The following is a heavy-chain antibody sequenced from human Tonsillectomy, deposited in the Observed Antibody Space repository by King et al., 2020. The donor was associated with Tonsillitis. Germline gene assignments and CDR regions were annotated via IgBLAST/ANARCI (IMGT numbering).Heavy chain of an antibody. Sequence: QVQLVESGGGVVQPGRSLRLSCAASGFTFGNFGMHWVRQAPGKGLEWVAVIAYDGSNKYYAESVKGRFTISRDNSKNTLYLQMNSLRAEDTAVYYCAKEVGSGSYLFIKNYYYYGMDVWGQGTTVTVSS. CDR2: IAYDGSNK. CDR1: GFTFGNFG. V-gene: IGHV3-30*18. J-gene: IGHJ6*02. D-gene: IGHD3-10*01. CDR3: AKEVGSGSYLFIKNYYYYGMDV.